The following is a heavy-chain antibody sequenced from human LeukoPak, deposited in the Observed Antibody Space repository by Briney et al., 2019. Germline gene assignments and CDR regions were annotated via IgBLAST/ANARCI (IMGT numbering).Heavy chain of an antibody. D-gene: IGHD1-14*01. CDR3: VKWEPTSHYYHMDV. CDR1: GLTFSSYA. Sequence: GGSLRLSCAASGLTFSSYAMNWVRQAPGKGPEWVSGISNSGGSTFYAESVKGRFTISRDNSKNTLYLQMNSLRVEDTAVYYCVKWEPTSHYYHMDVWGQGTTVTVS. J-gene: IGHJ6*02. V-gene: IGHV3-23*01. CDR2: ISNSGGST.